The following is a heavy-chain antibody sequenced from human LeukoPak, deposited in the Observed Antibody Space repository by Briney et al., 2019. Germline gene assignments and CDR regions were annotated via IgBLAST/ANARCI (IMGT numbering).Heavy chain of an antibody. CDR2: IKSKTDGGTT. D-gene: IGHD6-19*01. J-gene: IGHJ4*02. V-gene: IGHV3-15*01. Sequence: GGSLRLSCAASGFTFSNAWMSWVRQAPGKGLEWVGRIKSKTDGGTTDYAAPVKGRFTISRDDSKNTLYLQMNSLKTEDTAVYYCTTDITGQWLTLDYWGQGTLVTVSS. CDR3: TTDITGQWLTLDY. CDR1: GFTFSNAW.